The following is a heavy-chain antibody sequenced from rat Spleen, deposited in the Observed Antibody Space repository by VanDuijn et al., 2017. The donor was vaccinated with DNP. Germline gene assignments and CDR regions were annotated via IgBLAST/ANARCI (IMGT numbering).Heavy chain of an antibody. J-gene: IGHJ2*01. D-gene: IGHD1-11*01. CDR3: ATRGEGIIH. V-gene: IGHV5-7*01. CDR1: GLTFSHYG. Sequence: EVQVVQSGGGLVQPGRSLKLSCVVSGLTFSHYGMAWVRQAPEEGLEWVATISSGGDSAYYRDSVKGRFTISRNNARSTLFLQMDSLGSDDTATYYCATRGEGIIHWGQGLMVTVSS. CDR2: ISSGGDSA.